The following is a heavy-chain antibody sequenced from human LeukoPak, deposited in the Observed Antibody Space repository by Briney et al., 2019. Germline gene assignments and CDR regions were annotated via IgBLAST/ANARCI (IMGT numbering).Heavy chain of an antibody. CDR3: ARDPGYTSGWRFDY. D-gene: IGHD6-19*01. Sequence: SETLSLTCTVSGGSISSYYWSWIRQPPAKGLEWIGYISYSGSTNYNPSLKSRVTISVDTSKNQFSLKLSSVTAADTAVYYCARDPGYTSGWRFDYWGQGTLVTVSS. CDR1: GGSISSYY. J-gene: IGHJ4*02. V-gene: IGHV4-59*01. CDR2: ISYSGST.